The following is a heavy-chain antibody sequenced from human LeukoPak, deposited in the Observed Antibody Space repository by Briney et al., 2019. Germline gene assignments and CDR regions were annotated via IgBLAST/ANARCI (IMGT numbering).Heavy chain of an antibody. Sequence: ASVKVSCKASGYPFTGYFIHWVRQAPGLGLEWMGWINPNSGGTNYAQKFQGWVTMTRDTSINTAYMELSSLKSEDTAVYYCARLWFGEFHFDYWGQGTLVTVSS. D-gene: IGHD3-10*01. CDR3: ARLWFGEFHFDY. CDR1: GYPFTGYF. J-gene: IGHJ4*02. CDR2: INPNSGGT. V-gene: IGHV1-2*04.